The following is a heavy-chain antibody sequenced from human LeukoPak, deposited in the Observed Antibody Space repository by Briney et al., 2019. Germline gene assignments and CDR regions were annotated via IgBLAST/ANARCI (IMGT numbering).Heavy chain of an antibody. V-gene: IGHV4-39*01. J-gene: IGHJ4*02. Sequence: PSETLSLTCTVSGGSISSSSYYWGWIRQPPGKGLEWIGNIYYSGSTYYNPSLKSRVTISADTSKNQFSLKLSSVTAADSAMYCCARLGSSAPLYYFDYWGQGTLVTVSS. D-gene: IGHD6-19*01. CDR2: IYYSGST. CDR1: GGSISSSSYY. CDR3: ARLGSSAPLYYFDY.